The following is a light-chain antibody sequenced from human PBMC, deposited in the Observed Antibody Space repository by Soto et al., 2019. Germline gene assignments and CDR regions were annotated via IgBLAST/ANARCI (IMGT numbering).Light chain of an antibody. CDR3: HSRA. V-gene: IGKV1-5*01. Sequence: DIPMTQSPSTLSASVGGRVTITCRASQSISSWLAWYQQKPGKAPKLLIYDASSLESGVPSRFSGSGSETEFTLTISRLQPDDFATYFCHSRAFGQGTRLEIK. J-gene: IGKJ5*01. CDR1: QSISSW. CDR2: DAS.